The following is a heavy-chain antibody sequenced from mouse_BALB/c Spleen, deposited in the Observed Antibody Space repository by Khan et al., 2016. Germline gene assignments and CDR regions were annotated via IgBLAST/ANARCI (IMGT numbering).Heavy chain of an antibody. V-gene: IGHV3-1*02. CDR3: SSYGDYVGTWWYFGV. Sequence: EVQLQESGPDLVKPSQSLSLTCTVTGYSITSGYSWHWIRQFPGNKLEWMGYIHYSGSTNYNPSLKSRTSITRDTSENQFFLPLNSVTTEDTATXYWSSYGDYVGTWWYFGVWGAGTTVTVSS. J-gene: IGHJ1*01. CDR1: GYSITSGYS. CDR2: IHYSGST. D-gene: IGHD2-13*01.